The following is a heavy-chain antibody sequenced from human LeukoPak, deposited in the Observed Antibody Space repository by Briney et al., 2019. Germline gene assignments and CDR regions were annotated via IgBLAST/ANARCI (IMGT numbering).Heavy chain of an antibody. D-gene: IGHD6-6*01. CDR2: ISSSSSTI. J-gene: IGHJ3*02. V-gene: IGHV3-48*01. CDR1: GFTFSSYS. Sequence: PGGSLRLSCAASGFTFSSYSMNWVRQAPGKGLEWVSYISSSSSTIYYADSVKGRFTISRDNAKNSLYLQMNSLRAEDTAVYYCARGRSSSSFDAFDIWGQGTMVTVSS. CDR3: ARGRSSSSFDAFDI.